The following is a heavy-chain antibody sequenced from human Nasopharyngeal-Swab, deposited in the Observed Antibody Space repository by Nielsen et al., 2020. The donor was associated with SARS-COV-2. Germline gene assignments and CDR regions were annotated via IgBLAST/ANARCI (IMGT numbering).Heavy chain of an antibody. CDR3: ARRYCSSTSCLIDY. CDR1: GFTFSSYS. V-gene: IGHV3-21*01. J-gene: IGHJ4*02. D-gene: IGHD2-2*01. CDR2: ISSSSGYI. Sequence: ETLSLTCAASGFTFSSYSMNWVRQAPGKGLEWVSSISSSSGYIYYADSVKGRFTISRDNAKNSLYLQMNSLRAEDTAVYYCARRYCSSTSCLIDYWGQGTLVTVSS.